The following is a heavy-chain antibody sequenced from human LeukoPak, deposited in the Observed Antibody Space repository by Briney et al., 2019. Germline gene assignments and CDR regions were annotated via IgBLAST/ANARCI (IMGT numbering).Heavy chain of an antibody. CDR1: GGTFSSYA. D-gene: IGHD6-13*01. CDR3: ARVYSSSWYQYYYYGMDV. Sequence: SVKVSCKASGGTFSSYAISWVRQAPGQGLEWMGGIIPIFGTANYAQKFQGRVTITADKSTSTAYMELSSLRSEDTAVHYCARVYSSSWYQYYYYGMDVRGKGTTVTVSS. J-gene: IGHJ6*04. V-gene: IGHV1-69*06. CDR2: IIPIFGTA.